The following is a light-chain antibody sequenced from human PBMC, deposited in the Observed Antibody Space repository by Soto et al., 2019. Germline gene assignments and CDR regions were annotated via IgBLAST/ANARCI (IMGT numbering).Light chain of an antibody. J-gene: IGKJ1*01. CDR3: QHYGSSSPT. V-gene: IGKV3-20*01. Sequence: MLTQSPGTLSMSPGESATLSCRASQTVRSNYLAWYQKRPGQPPRLLIYGASSRATGIGDRFTGGGSGTYFSLTISRLEPEDFAVYYCQHYGSSSPTFGQGTKVEIK. CDR2: GAS. CDR1: QTVRSNY.